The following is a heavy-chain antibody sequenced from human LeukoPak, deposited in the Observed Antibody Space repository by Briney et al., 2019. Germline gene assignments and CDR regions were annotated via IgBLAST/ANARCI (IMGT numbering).Heavy chain of an antibody. J-gene: IGHJ4*02. Sequence: GGSLRLSCAASGFTFSDYYMSWIRQAPGKGLEWVSYISSSGSTIYYADSVKGRFTISRDNAKNSLYLQMNSLRAEDTAVYYCAKTIGYCSSTSCYYADWGQGTLVTVSS. CDR2: ISSSGSTI. CDR3: AKTIGYCSSTSCYYAD. V-gene: IGHV3-11*04. D-gene: IGHD2-2*01. CDR1: GFTFSDYY.